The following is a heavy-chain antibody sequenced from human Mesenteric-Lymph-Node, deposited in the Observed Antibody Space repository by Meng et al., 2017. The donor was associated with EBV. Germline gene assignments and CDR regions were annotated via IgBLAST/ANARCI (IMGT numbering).Heavy chain of an antibody. CDR3: ARRSGSYYGYFDY. CDR2: IHYSGDT. D-gene: IGHD1-26*01. CDR1: GGSIAGGSY. Sequence: QAQLPECGPGLVKSSQTVPPTCAVSGGSIAGGSYWSWVRQPPGKGLEWIAFIHYSGDTYYNPSLKSRLTISVDTSKDQFSLRLRSVTAADTAVYYCARRSGSYYGYFDYWGQGTLVTVSS. V-gene: IGHV4-30-4*01. J-gene: IGHJ4*02.